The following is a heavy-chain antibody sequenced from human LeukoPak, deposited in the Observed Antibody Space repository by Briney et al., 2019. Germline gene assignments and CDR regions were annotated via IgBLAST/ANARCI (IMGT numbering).Heavy chain of an antibody. Sequence: TGGSLRLSCVGSGFTFSDYAIHWVRQAPGKGLEWIGEINHSGSTNYNPSLKSRVTISVDRSKNQFSLKLSSVTAADTAVYYCASCSTTVTTTLSGWFDPWGQGTLVTVSS. CDR1: GFTFSDYA. J-gene: IGHJ5*02. V-gene: IGHV4-34*01. CDR2: INHSGST. D-gene: IGHD4-17*01. CDR3: ASCSTTVTTTLSGWFDP.